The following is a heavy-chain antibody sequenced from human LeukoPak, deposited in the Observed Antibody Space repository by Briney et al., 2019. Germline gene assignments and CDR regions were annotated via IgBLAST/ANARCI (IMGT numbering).Heavy chain of an antibody. V-gene: IGHV4-59*01. Sequence: SETLSLTCTVSGGSISSYYWSWIRQPPGKGPEWIGYIYYSGSTNYNPSLKSRVTISVDTSKNQFSLKLNSVTAADTAVYYCARGGLRSSWYAEYFQHWGQGTLVTVSS. CDR2: IYYSGST. CDR3: ARGGLRSSWYAEYFQH. J-gene: IGHJ1*01. D-gene: IGHD6-13*01. CDR1: GGSISSYY.